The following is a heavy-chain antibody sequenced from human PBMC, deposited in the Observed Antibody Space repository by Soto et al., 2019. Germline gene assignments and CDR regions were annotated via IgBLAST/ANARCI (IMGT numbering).Heavy chain of an antibody. V-gene: IGHV1-18*01. CDR2: ISAYNGNT. CDR3: ARDRPVYSSGLDS. D-gene: IGHD3-22*01. J-gene: IGHJ4*02. Sequence: ASVKFCCKAAGYTFCSYGISWVRQAPGQGLEWMGWISAYNGNTNYAQKGRGRVTMTKATYARTAYMELRSLRSDDTAVYYCARDRPVYSSGLDSWGQGTLVTVS. CDR1: GYTFCSYG.